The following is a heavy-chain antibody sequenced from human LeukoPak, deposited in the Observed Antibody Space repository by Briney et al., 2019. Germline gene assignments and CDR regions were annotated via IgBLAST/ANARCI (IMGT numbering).Heavy chain of an antibody. CDR1: GFTFSRYA. CDR3: ARDRGYSGSSLFDN. J-gene: IGHJ4*02. V-gene: IGHV3-30*03. CDR2: ISDDGKNK. Sequence: PGGSLRLSCAGSGFTFSRYAMHWVRQAPGKGLEWMAVISDDGKNKAYGDAVVGRFTISRDNSKNTVFVQMNFLRAEDTAVYYCARDRGYSGSSLFDNWGQGNLVTVSS. D-gene: IGHD1-26*01.